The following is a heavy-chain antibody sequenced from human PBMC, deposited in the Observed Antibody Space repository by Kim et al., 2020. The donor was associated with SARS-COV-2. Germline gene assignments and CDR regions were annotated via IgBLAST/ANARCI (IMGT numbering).Heavy chain of an antibody. CDR1: GGSFSGYY. V-gene: IGHV4-34*01. CDR2: INHSGST. J-gene: IGHJ5*02. CDR3: ARTTRGPGVVRFRELHSVGESEPPLLRGGFDP. Sequence: SETLSLTCAVYGGSFSGYYWSWIRQPPGKGLEWIGEINHSGSTNYNPSLKSRVTISVDTSKNQFSLKLSSVTAADTAVYYCARTTRGPGVVRFRELHSVGESEPPLLRGGFDPWGQGTLVTVSS. D-gene: IGHD3-10*01.